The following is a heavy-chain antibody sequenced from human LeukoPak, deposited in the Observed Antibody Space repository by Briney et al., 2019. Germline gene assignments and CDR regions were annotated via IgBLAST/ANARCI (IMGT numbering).Heavy chain of an antibody. D-gene: IGHD2-2*01. J-gene: IGHJ5*01. Sequence: SETLSLTCIVSGGSISRRSYFWGWIRQPPGRGLEWIGSIYYSGSTYYNPSPKTRVTISLATSKSHFSLKLSSVTAADTAVYYCARRFCTSNNCYVAFDSWGQGILVTVSS. CDR3: ARRFCTSNNCYVAFDS. CDR2: IYYSGST. V-gene: IGHV4-39*07. CDR1: GGSISRRSYF.